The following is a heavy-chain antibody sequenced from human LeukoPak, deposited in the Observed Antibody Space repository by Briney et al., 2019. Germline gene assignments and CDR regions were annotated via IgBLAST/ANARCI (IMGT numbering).Heavy chain of an antibody. CDR2: IYYSGRT. D-gene: IGHD2-2*01. CDR1: GGSISGYY. Sequence: PSETLSLTCTVSGGSISGYYWSWIRQPPGKGLEWIGYIYYSGRTNYSPSLESRVTISVDTSRSQFSLQLSSVTAADTAVYYCARTYCSSTSCYLFRFDYWGQGILVTVSS. J-gene: IGHJ4*02. CDR3: ARTYCSSTSCYLFRFDY. V-gene: IGHV4-59*01.